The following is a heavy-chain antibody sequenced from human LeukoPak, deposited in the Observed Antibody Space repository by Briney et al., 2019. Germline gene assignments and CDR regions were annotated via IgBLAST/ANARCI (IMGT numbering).Heavy chain of an antibody. Sequence: GGSLRLSCAASRFTFSSYAMSWVRQAPGKGLEWVSYISGSGGSTHYADSAKGRFTISRDNSKNTLYLQMNSLRAEDTAVYYCAKDRGNYYDAPRFDPWGQGTLVTVSS. J-gene: IGHJ5*02. D-gene: IGHD3-22*01. V-gene: IGHV3-23*01. CDR1: RFTFSSYA. CDR2: ISGSGGST. CDR3: AKDRGNYYDAPRFDP.